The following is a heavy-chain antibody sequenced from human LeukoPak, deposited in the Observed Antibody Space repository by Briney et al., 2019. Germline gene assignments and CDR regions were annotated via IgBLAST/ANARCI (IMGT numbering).Heavy chain of an antibody. CDR3: ALAVAGRVGIDV. D-gene: IGHD6-19*01. Sequence: SVKVSCKASGGTFSSYAISWVRQAPGQGLEWMGRIIPILGIANYAQKFQGRVTITADKSTSTAYMELSSLRSEDTAVYYCALAVAGRVGIDVWGQGTTVTVSS. CDR1: GGTFSSYA. J-gene: IGHJ6*02. V-gene: IGHV1-69*04. CDR2: IIPILGIA.